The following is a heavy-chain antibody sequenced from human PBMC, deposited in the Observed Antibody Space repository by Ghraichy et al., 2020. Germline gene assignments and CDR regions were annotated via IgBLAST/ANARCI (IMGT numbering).Heavy chain of an antibody. CDR2: ISAYNGNT. CDR1: GYTFTSYG. D-gene: IGHD1-7*01. V-gene: IGHV1-18*01. J-gene: IGHJ5*02. CDR3: ARVHPNYNWNYVWFDP. Sequence: ASVKVSCKASGYTFTSYGISWVRQAPGQGLEWMGWISAYNGNTNYAQKLQGRVTMTTDTSTSTAYMELRSLRSDDTAVYYCARVHPNYNWNYVWFDPWGQGTLVTVSS.